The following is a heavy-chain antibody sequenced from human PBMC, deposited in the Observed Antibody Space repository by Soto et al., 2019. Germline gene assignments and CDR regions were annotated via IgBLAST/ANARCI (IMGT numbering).Heavy chain of an antibody. Sequence: QVQLQESGPGLVKPSETLSLTCTVSGGSISSYYWSWIRQPPGKGLEWIGYIYYSGSTNYNPSLKSRVTISVDTSKNQFSLKLSSVTAVDTAVYYCARGLQQLVLREDAFDIWGQGTMVTVSS. CDR2: IYYSGST. D-gene: IGHD6-13*01. CDR1: GGSISSYY. V-gene: IGHV4-59*01. CDR3: ARGLQQLVLREDAFDI. J-gene: IGHJ3*02.